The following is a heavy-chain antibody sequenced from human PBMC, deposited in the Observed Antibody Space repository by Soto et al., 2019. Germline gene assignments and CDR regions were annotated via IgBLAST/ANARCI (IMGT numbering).Heavy chain of an antibody. V-gene: IGHV4-31*03. Sequence: SETLSLTCTVSGGSISSGGYYWSWIRQHPGKGLEWIGYIYYSGSTYYNPSLKSRVTISVDTSKNQFSLKLSSVTAADTAVYYCARGVAAAGTDYFDYWGQGTLVTVPS. J-gene: IGHJ4*02. CDR1: GGSISSGGYY. D-gene: IGHD6-13*01. CDR3: ARGVAAAGTDYFDY. CDR2: IYYSGST.